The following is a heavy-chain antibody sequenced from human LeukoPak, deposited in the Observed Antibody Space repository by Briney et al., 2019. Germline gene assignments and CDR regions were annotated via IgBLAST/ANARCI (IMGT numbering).Heavy chain of an antibody. Sequence: GGSLRLSCAASGFTFSSYGMHWVRQAPGKGLEWVAVISYDGSNKYYADSVKGRFTISRDNSKNTLYLQMNSLRAEDTAVYYCATIAVAVSPDWGQGTLVTVSS. V-gene: IGHV3-30*03. CDR2: ISYDGSNK. J-gene: IGHJ4*02. CDR3: ATIAVAVSPD. CDR1: GFTFSSYG. D-gene: IGHD6-19*01.